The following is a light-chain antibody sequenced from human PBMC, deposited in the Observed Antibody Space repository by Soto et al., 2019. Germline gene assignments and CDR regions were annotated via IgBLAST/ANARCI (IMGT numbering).Light chain of an antibody. CDR3: QQSYSTPIT. V-gene: IGKV1-27*01. Sequence: DIQMNQSPSTLSASGRDRVTITCRASQGISNYLAWYQQKPGKVPKLLIYAASTLQSGVPSRFSGSGSGTDFTLTISSLQPEDVATYYCQQSYSTPITFGQGTRLEI. CDR1: QGISNY. J-gene: IGKJ5*01. CDR2: AAS.